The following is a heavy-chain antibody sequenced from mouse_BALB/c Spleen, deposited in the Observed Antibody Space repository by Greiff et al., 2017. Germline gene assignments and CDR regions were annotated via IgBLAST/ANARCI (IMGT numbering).Heavy chain of an antibody. V-gene: IGHV10S3*01. Sequence: GGGLVQPKGSLKLSCAASGFTFNTNAMNWVRQAPGKGLEWVARIRSKSNNYATYYADSVKDRFTISRDNPKNTLFLQMTSLRSEDTAMYYCARERDSSGYGDYAMDYWGQGTSVTVSS. CDR1: GFTFNTNA. J-gene: IGHJ4*01. CDR2: IRSKSNNYAT. D-gene: IGHD3-2*01. CDR3: ARERDSSGYGDYAMDY.